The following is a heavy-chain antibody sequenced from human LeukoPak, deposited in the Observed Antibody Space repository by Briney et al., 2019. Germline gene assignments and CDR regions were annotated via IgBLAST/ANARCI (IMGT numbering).Heavy chain of an antibody. CDR1: GGTFSSYA. Sequence: GASVKVSCKASGGTFSSYAISWVRQAPGQGLEWMGRIIPILGIANYAQKFQGRVTITADKSTSTAYMELSSLRSEDTAVYYCARGHKDRYYMDVWGKGTTVTVSS. CDR2: IIPILGIA. CDR3: ARGHKDRYYMDV. J-gene: IGHJ6*03. V-gene: IGHV1-69*04.